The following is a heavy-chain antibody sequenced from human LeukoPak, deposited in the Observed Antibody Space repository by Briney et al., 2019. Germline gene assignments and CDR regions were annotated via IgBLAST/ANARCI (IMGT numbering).Heavy chain of an antibody. D-gene: IGHD2-15*01. Sequence: GGSLRLSCAASGFTFSSYSMNWVRQAPGRGLEWVSSISSSSYIYYADSVKGRFTISRDNAKNSLYLQMNSLRAEDTAVYYCARTYCSGGSCHPRGYYFDYWGQGTLVTVSS. CDR1: GFTFSSYS. J-gene: IGHJ4*02. CDR3: ARTYCSGGSCHPRGYYFDY. CDR2: ISSSSYI. V-gene: IGHV3-21*01.